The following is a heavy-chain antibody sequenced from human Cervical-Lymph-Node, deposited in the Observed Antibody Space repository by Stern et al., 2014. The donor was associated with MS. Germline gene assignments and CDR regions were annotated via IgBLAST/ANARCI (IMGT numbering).Heavy chain of an antibody. CDR3: AKDGGGNCCDAFHI. Sequence: QMQLVQSGGGVVQPGRSLRLSCTASGFTFKNYAMHWVRQAPGKGLEWVAVIVYDGSQQYYLDSVKGRFTISRDNSKNTLYLQMNSLRAEDTAVYYCAKDGGGNCCDAFHIWGQGTTVTVSS. D-gene: IGHD4-23*01. CDR2: IVYDGSQQ. V-gene: IGHV3-30*18. CDR1: GFTFKNYA. J-gene: IGHJ3*02.